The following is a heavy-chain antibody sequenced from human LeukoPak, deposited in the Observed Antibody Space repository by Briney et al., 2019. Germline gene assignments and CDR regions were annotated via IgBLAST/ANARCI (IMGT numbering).Heavy chain of an antibody. CDR3: ARDLFKAAAGTCWFDP. V-gene: IGHV1-18*01. D-gene: IGHD6-13*01. J-gene: IGHJ5*02. CDR1: GYTFTSYG. CDR2: ISAYNGNT. Sequence: ASVKVSCKASGYTFTSYGISWVRQAPGQGLEWTGWISAYNGNTNYAQKLQGRVTMTTDTSTSTAYMELRSLRSDDTAVYYCARDLFKAAAGTCWFDPWGQGTLVTVSS.